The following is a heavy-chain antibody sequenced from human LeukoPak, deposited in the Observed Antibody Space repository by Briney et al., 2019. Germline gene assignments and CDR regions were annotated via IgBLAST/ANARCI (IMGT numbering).Heavy chain of an antibody. CDR3: ARDRYEYYDILTGFRISFDY. D-gene: IGHD3-9*01. CDR2: IKQDGSEK. CDR1: GFTFSSYW. V-gene: IGHV3-7*01. Sequence: GGSLRLSCAASGFTFSSYWMSWVRQAPGKGLEWVANIKQDGSEKYYVDSVKGRFTISRDNAKNSLYLQMNSLRAEDTAVYYCARDRYEYYDILTGFRISFDYWGQGTLVTVSS. J-gene: IGHJ4*02.